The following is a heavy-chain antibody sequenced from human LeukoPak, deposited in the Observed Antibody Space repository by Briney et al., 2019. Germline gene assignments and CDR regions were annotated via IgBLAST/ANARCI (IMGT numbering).Heavy chain of an antibody. D-gene: IGHD3-22*01. V-gene: IGHV1-2*02. CDR1: GYTFTGYY. CDR2: INPNSGGT. Sequence: ASVKVSCKASGYTFTGYYMHWVRQAPGRGLEWMGWINPNSGGTNYAQKFQGRVTMTRDTSISTAYMELSRLRSDDTAVYYCARVGDSSGYIFSWFDPWGQGTLVTVSS. CDR3: ARVGDSSGYIFSWFDP. J-gene: IGHJ5*02.